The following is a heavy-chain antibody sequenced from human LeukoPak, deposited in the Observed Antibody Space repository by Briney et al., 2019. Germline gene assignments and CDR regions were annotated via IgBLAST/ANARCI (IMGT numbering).Heavy chain of an antibody. CDR1: GFSFGGYA. J-gene: IGHJ3*02. CDR2: ISYNSETT. CDR3: TRSVDGAFDN. V-gene: IGHV3-48*04. Sequence: GGSLRLSCAASGFSFGGYAMNWVRQTPGKGLEWVSYISYNSETTHYADSVKGRFTISRDNAQNSLYLQMHSLRAEDTAVYYCTRSVDGAFDNWGPGTMVTVSS. D-gene: IGHD5-24*01.